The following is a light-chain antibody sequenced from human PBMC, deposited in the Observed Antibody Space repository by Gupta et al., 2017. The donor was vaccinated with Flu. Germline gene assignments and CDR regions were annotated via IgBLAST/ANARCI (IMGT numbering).Light chain of an antibody. CDR3: QRHGGSRKWA. CDR2: GSS. CDR1: QSLSANF. V-gene: IGKV3-20*01. J-gene: IGKJ1*01. Sequence: EIVLTQAPGTLSLSQGERATLSCRASQSLSANFLAWYQQKPGQAPRLLMYGSSSRATGIPDRFSGSGSGTDFTLTISRLEPEDAAVYYCQRHGGSRKWAFGQGTKVEIK.